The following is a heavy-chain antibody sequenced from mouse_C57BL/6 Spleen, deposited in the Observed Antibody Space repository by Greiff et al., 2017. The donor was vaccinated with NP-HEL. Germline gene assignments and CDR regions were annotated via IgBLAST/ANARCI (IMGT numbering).Heavy chain of an antibody. CDR1: GFNIKDYY. Sequence: VQLQQSGAELVKPGASVKLSCTASGFNIKDYYMHWVKQRTEQGLEWIGRIDPEDGETKYAPKFQGKATITADTSSNTADLQLSSLTSEDTAVYYCARGDYDSFDYWGQGTTLTVSS. J-gene: IGHJ2*01. D-gene: IGHD2-4*01. CDR3: ARGDYDSFDY. V-gene: IGHV14-2*01. CDR2: IDPEDGET.